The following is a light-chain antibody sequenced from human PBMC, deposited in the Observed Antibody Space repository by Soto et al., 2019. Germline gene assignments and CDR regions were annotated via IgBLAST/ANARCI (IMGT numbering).Light chain of an antibody. CDR2: AAS. CDR1: QGISNY. V-gene: IGKV1-27*01. Sequence: DIQMTQSPSSLSASVGDRVTITCRASQGISNYLAWYQQKPGKVPKLLIFAASTLQSGVPSRFSGSGSGTDFTLTISSLQPEDVATYYCQKYHSAPPWTFGQGTKVEIK. J-gene: IGKJ1*01. CDR3: QKYHSAPPWT.